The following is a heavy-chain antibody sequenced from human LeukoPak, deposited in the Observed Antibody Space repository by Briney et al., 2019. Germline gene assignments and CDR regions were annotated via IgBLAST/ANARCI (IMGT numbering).Heavy chain of an antibody. V-gene: IGHV4-39*01. D-gene: IGHD2-15*01. CDR3: ARHDCSGGSCYSDY. CDR1: GGSISSSSYY. J-gene: IGHJ4*02. CDR2: IYYSGST. Sequence: SETLSLTXTVSGGSISSSSYYWGWIRQPPGKGLEGIGSIYYSGSTYYNPSLESRVTISVDTSKNQFSLKLSSVTAADTAVYYCARHDCSGGSCYSDYWGQGTLVTVSS.